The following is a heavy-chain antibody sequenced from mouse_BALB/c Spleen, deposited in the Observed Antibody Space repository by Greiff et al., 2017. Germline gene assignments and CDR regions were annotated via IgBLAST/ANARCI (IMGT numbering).Heavy chain of an antibody. CDR2: IDPETGGT. CDR1: GYTFTGYE. CDR3: TGPTVSRDY. Sequence: QVQLQQSGAELVRPGASVTLSCKASGYTFTGYEMHWVKQTPVHGLEWIGAIDPETGGTAYNQKFKGKGTLTADKSSSTAYMELRSLTSEDSAVYYCTGPTVSRDYWGQGTTLTVSS. V-gene: IGHV1-15*01. J-gene: IGHJ2*01. D-gene: IGHD1-1*01.